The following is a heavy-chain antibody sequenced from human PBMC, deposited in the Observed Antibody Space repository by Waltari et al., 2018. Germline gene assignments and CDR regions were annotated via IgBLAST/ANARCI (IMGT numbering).Heavy chain of an antibody. V-gene: IGHV1-2*06. CDR2: INPNSGGT. Sequence: QVQLVQSGAEVKKPGASVKVSCKASGYTFTGYYMHWVRQAPGQGLEWMGRINPNSGGTNYAQNFQGRVTMTRDTSISTAYMELSRLRSDDTAVYYCARVKLSIAARQIDYWGQGTLVTVSS. CDR3: ARVKLSIAARQIDY. D-gene: IGHD6-6*01. J-gene: IGHJ4*02. CDR1: GYTFTGYY.